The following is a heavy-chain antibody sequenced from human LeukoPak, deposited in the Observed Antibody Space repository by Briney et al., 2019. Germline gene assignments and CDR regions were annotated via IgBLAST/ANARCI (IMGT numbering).Heavy chain of an antibody. Sequence: SETLSLTCAVYGGSFSGYYWSWIRQHPGKGLEWIGYIYYSGSTYYNPSLKSRVTISVDTSKNQFSLKLSSVTAADTAVYYCARARGAAAGYGMDVWGQGTTVTVSS. CDR1: GGSFSGYY. V-gene: IGHV4-31*11. D-gene: IGHD6-13*01. CDR3: ARARGAAAGYGMDV. J-gene: IGHJ6*02. CDR2: IYYSGST.